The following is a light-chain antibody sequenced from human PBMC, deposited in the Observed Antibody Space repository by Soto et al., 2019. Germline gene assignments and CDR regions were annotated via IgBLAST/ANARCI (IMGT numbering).Light chain of an antibody. CDR1: SSDVGGYNY. CDR2: DVT. CDR3: SSYTSRSTLMV. Sequence: QSALTQPASVSGSPGQSITISCTGTSSDVGGYNYVSWYQHHPGKAHKLMIYDVTSRPSGVSNRFSGSKSGNTASLTISGLQAEEEADSFCSSYTSRSTLMVFGGGTKRTVL. V-gene: IGLV2-14*01. J-gene: IGLJ3*02.